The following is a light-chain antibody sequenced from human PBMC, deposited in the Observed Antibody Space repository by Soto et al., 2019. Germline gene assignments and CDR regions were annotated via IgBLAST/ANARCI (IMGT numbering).Light chain of an antibody. V-gene: IGKV3-20*01. CDR3: QQYGSSPH. CDR1: QTIGDND. Sequence: EIVLTQSPDTLSLSPGERGTLSCRASQTIGDNDLAWYQQKPGQAPRLLIYGASSRATGIPDRFSGSGSGTDFTLTISSLEPEDFAVYYCQQYGSSPHFGGGTKGEIK. J-gene: IGKJ4*01. CDR2: GAS.